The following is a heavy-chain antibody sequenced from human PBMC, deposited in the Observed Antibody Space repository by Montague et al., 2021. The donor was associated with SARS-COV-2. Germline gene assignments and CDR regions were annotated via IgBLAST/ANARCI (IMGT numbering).Heavy chain of an antibody. D-gene: IGHD3-9*01. Sequence: PALVKPTQTLTLTCTLSGFPLSTSGMRASWIRQPPGKALEWLARXXWDDDKFYSTSLKTRLTISKDTSKNQVVLTMTNMDPVDTATYYCARSYYDILTNYYDAFDIWGQGTMVTVSS. CDR3: ARSYYDILTNYYDAFDI. J-gene: IGHJ3*02. V-gene: IGHV2-70*04. CDR2: XXWDDDK. CDR1: GFPLSTSGMR.